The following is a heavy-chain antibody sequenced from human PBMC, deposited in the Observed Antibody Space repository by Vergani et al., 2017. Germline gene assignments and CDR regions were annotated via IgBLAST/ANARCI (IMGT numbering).Heavy chain of an antibody. Sequence: EVQLLESGGGLVQPGGSLRLSCAASGFTFSSYAMSWVRQAPGKGLEWVSAISGSGGSTYYADYVKGRFTITRDNSKNTLYLQMNSLRAEDTAVYYCASGETRNYYASSGYTPTKYFQHWGQGTLVTVSS. CDR1: GFTFSSYA. J-gene: IGHJ1*01. D-gene: IGHD3-22*01. CDR3: ASGETRNYYASSGYTPTKYFQH. CDR2: ISGSGGST. V-gene: IGHV3-23*01.